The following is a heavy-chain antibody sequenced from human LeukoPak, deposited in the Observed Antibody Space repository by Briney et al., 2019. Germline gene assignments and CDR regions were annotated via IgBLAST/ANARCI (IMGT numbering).Heavy chain of an antibody. Sequence: GRFTISRDNAKNSLYLQMNSLRAEDTAVYYCARVQDYYDSSGYYGGIGDYWGQGTLVTVSS. J-gene: IGHJ4*02. V-gene: IGHV3-11*06. CDR3: ARVQDYYDSSGYYGGIGDY. D-gene: IGHD3-22*01.